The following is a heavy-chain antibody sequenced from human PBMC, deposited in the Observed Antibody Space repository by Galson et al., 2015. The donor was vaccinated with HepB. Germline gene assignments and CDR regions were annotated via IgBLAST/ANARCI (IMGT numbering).Heavy chain of an antibody. J-gene: IGHJ4*02. D-gene: IGHD1-7*01. CDR1: GFTFNSYG. V-gene: IGHV1-18*01. CDR3: ARDRAGTTRGEPAY. CDR2: ISAYNGNT. Sequence: SVKVSCKASGFTFNSYGFTWVRQAPGQGLEWIGWISAYNGNTDYAQKFQGRVTMTTDTSTTTAYLGLGSLRSDDTAVYYCARDRAGTTRGEPAYWGQGTLVTVSS.